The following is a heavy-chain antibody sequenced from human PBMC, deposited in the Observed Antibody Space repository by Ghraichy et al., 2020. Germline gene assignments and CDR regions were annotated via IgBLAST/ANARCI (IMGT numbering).Heavy chain of an antibody. D-gene: IGHD3-3*01. J-gene: IGHJ6*02. Sequence: GGSLRLSCAASGFTFSNYWMSWVRQAPGKGLEWVANIKKDGSEQYYVDSVRGRFTISRDNAKNSLYLQMNSLRAEDTAVYYCARVRYYDVWSGSLYYNFGMDVWGQGTTVTGSS. CDR1: GFTFSNYW. V-gene: IGHV3-7*01. CDR2: IKKDGSEQ. CDR3: ARVRYYDVWSGSLYYNFGMDV.